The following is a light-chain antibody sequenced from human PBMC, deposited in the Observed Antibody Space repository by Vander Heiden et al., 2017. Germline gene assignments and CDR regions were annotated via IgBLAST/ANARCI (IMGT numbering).Light chain of an antibody. CDR3: QQRSNWPT. V-gene: IGKV3-11*01. J-gene: IGKJ1*01. CDR1: QSVSSY. CDR2: DAS. Sequence: EIVLTQSPATLSLSPGERAPLSCRASQSVSSYLAWYQQKPGQAPRLLIDDASNRATGIPARFSGSGSGTDFTLTISSLEPEDVAVYYCQQRSNWPTFGQGTKVEIK.